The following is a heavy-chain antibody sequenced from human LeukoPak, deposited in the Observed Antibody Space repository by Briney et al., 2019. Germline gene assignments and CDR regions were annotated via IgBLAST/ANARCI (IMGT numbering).Heavy chain of an antibody. D-gene: IGHD3/OR15-3a*01. Sequence: SETLSLTCTVSGGSISTSNYYWGWIRQPPGKGLEWIGNIFYSGSTYYGPSLKSRVTISVDTSKNQFSLKLSSVTAADTAVYYCARGTGYYPKGVVYWGQGTLVTVSS. V-gene: IGHV4-39*01. J-gene: IGHJ4*02. CDR2: IFYSGST. CDR1: GGSISTSNYY. CDR3: ARGTGYYPKGVVY.